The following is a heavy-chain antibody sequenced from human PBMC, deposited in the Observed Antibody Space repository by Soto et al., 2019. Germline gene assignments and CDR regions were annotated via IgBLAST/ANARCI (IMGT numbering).Heavy chain of an antibody. Sequence: QLQLQEPGPGLVKPSETLSLTCTVSGGSISSSSYYWGWIRQPPGKGLEWIGSIYYSGSTYYNPSLKSRVTISVDTSKNQFSLKLSSVTAADTAVYYCARHVREGATRGNYFDYWGQGTLVTVSS. D-gene: IGHD1-26*01. CDR1: GGSISSSSYY. CDR3: ARHVREGATRGNYFDY. J-gene: IGHJ4*02. CDR2: IYYSGST. V-gene: IGHV4-39*01.